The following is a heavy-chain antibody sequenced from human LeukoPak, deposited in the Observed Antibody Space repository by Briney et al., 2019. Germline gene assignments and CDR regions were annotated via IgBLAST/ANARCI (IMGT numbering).Heavy chain of an antibody. Sequence: SVKVSCKASGGTFSSYTISWVRQAPGQGLEWMGRIIPMLGIANYAQKFQGRVTITADKSTSTAYMELSSLRSEDTAVYYCARVEWTTTLIAPDAFDIWGQGTMVTVSS. D-gene: IGHD3-3*01. CDR2: IIPMLGIA. J-gene: IGHJ3*02. V-gene: IGHV1-69*02. CDR3: ARVEWTTTLIAPDAFDI. CDR1: GGTFSSYT.